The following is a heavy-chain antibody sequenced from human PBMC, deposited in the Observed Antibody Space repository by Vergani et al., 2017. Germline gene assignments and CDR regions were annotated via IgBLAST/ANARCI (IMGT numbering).Heavy chain of an antibody. CDR3: AKKHCSSTSCPFDS. D-gene: IGHD2-2*01. V-gene: IGHV3-23*01. Sequence: EVQLLDSGGGLVQPGGSLRLSCAASGFTFSTYATSWVRQAPGKGLEWVSAISGHGDNIFYADSVKGRFTISRDNSKNTLFLQMNSLRVEDTVIYYCAKKHCSSTSCPFDSWGQGTLVTVSS. CDR2: ISGHGDNI. J-gene: IGHJ4*02. CDR1: GFTFSTYA.